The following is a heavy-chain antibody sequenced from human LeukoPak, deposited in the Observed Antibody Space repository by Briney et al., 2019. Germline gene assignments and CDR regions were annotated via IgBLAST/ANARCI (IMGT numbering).Heavy chain of an antibody. CDR3: ARGAGVYCSSTSCYAVPLGAELIDY. V-gene: IGHV1-2*02. CDR2: INPNSGGT. J-gene: IGHJ4*02. Sequence: ASVKVSCKASGYTFTGYYMHWVRQAPGQGLEWMGWINPNSGGTNYAQKFQGRVTMTRDTSISTAYMELSRLRSDDTAVYYCARGAGVYCSSTSCYAVPLGAELIDYWGQGTLVTVSS. CDR1: GYTFTGYY. D-gene: IGHD2-2*01.